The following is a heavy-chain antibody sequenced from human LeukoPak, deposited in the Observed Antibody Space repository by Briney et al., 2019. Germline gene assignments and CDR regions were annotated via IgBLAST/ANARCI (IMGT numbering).Heavy chain of an antibody. CDR2: IIPIFGTA. J-gene: IGHJ3*02. D-gene: IGHD6-13*01. CDR1: GGTFSSYA. Sequence: ASVKVSCKASGGTFSSYAISWVRQAPGQGLEWMGGIIPIFGTANYAQKFQGRVTITTDESTSTAYMELRSLRSDDTAVYYCARDGVAAAAVPDAFDIWGQGTMVTVSS. CDR3: ARDGVAAAAVPDAFDI. V-gene: IGHV1-69*05.